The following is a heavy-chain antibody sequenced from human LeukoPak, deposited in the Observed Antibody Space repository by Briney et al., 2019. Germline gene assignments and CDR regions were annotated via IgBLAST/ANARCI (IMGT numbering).Heavy chain of an antibody. CDR1: GGFISIGDYY. V-gene: IGHV4-39*07. J-gene: IGHJ4*02. CDR2: INHSGST. CDR3: ARDQPTMVRGVIGDFDY. Sequence: PSETLSLTCTVSGGFISIGDYYWSWIRQPPGKGLEWIGEINHSGSTNYNPSLKSRVTISVDTSKNQFSLKLSSVTAADTAVYYCARDQPTMVRGVIGDFDYWGQGTLVTVSS. D-gene: IGHD3-10*01.